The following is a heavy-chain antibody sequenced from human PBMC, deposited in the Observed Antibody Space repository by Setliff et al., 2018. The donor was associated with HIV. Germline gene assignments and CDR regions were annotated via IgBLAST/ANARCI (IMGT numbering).Heavy chain of an antibody. CDR2: VYNSGIT. CDR3: ATCRHRPSNWFDP. V-gene: IGHV4-39*07. Sequence: TSETLSLTCTVSGGSVSSPGYYWGWIRQPPGKGLEWIGSVYNSGITFKNPSPKSRVTISVDRSGNQFSLRLTSVTAADTAVYYCATCRHRPSNWFDPWGQGTVVTVS. J-gene: IGHJ5*02. CDR1: GGSVSSPGYY.